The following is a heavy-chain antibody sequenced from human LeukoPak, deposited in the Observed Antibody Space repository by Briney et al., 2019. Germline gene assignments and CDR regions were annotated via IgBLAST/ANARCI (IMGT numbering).Heavy chain of an antibody. CDR2: IIPIFGTA. CDR1: GGTFSSYA. J-gene: IGHJ4*02. V-gene: IGHV1-69*06. D-gene: IGHD3-22*01. CDR3: ANEKGYYYDSSGYVY. Sequence: SVKVSCKASGGTFSSYAISWVRQAPGQGLEWMGGIIPIFGTANYAQKFQGKVTITADKSTSTAYMELSGLRSEDTAVYYCANEKGYYYDSSGYVYWGQGTLVTVSS.